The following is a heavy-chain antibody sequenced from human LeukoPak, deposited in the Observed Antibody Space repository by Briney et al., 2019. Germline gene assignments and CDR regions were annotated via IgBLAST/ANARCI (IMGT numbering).Heavy chain of an antibody. CDR3: AREYCSGGSCYEIDY. D-gene: IGHD2-15*01. V-gene: IGHV4-61*02. J-gene: IGHJ4*02. Sequence: SETLSLTCTVSGGSISSGSYYWSWIRQPAGKGLEWIGRIYTSGSTNYNPSLKSRVTISVDTSKNQFSLKLSSVTAADTAVYYCAREYCSGGSCYEIDYWGQGTLVTVSS. CDR1: GGSISSGSYY. CDR2: IYTSGST.